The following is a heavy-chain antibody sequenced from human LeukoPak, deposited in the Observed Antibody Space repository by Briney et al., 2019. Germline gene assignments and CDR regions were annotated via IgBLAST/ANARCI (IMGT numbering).Heavy chain of an antibody. J-gene: IGHJ4*02. CDR3: EDGSGSC. D-gene: IGHD3-10*01. CDR1: GFRFGVFA. CDR2: ISAGGVNT. V-gene: IGHV3-23*01. Sequence: GGSLRLSCTASGFRFGVFAMIWVRQAPGRGLEWVSSISAGGVNTHYADRVKGRFTVSRDNSKSSMYLQMDSLRVEDTAVYYCEDGSGSCWGQGTLVTVSS.